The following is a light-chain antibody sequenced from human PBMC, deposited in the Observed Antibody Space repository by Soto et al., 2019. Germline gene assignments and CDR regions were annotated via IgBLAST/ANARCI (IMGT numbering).Light chain of an antibody. Sequence: EIVLTQSPGTLSLSPGERATLSCRASQSVSSSYLAWYQQKPGQAPRLLIYGASSRATGIPDRFSGSGSGTDFTLTISRREPEDFAVYYCQQDGSSPQVTFGGGTKVEIK. CDR2: GAS. J-gene: IGKJ4*01. V-gene: IGKV3-20*01. CDR3: QQDGSSPQVT. CDR1: QSVSSSY.